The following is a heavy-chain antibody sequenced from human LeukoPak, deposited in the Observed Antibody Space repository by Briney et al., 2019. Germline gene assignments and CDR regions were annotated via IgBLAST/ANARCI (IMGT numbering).Heavy chain of an antibody. CDR3: AKDIHGDYGGLDY. Sequence: QAGGSLRLSCAASGFTFSTYPMNWARRSPGKGLEWVSTIINNGRTTSYADSVKGRFTISRDNSKNTVYLQMSSLTAEDTAVYYCAKDIHGDYGGLDYWGQGTLVTVSS. CDR1: GFTFSTYP. J-gene: IGHJ4*02. CDR2: IINNGRTT. V-gene: IGHV3-23*01. D-gene: IGHD4-17*01.